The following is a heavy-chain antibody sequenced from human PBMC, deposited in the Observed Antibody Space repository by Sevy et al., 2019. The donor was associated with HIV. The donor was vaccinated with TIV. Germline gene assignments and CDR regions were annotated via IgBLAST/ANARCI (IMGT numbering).Heavy chain of an antibody. J-gene: IGHJ4*02. CDR2: IKTDNGNT. CDR1: GYSFTNYA. D-gene: IGHD3-3*01. CDR3: ARGKGGIIGVVVRQFDS. Sequence: ASVKVSCKASGYSFTNYAIHWVRQAPGQGLEWMGWIKTDNGNTKYSQRFQGRVTITSDTSATTAYMEMSSLRYDDTALYSRARGKGGIIGVVVRQFDSWRQGTLVTVSS. V-gene: IGHV1-3*04.